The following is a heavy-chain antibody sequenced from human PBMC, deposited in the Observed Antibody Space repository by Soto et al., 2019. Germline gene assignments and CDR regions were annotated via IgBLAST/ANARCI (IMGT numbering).Heavy chain of an antibody. CDR1: GYTFTSYY. CDR3: ARDMGAYYYDSSGYFAFDY. J-gene: IGHJ4*02. Sequence: QVQLVQSGAEVKKPGASVKVSCKASGYTFTSYYMHWVRQAPGQGLEWMGIINPSGGSTSYAQKFQGRVTMTRDTSTSTVYMELSSLRSEDTAVYYCARDMGAYYYDSSGYFAFDYWGQGTLVTVSS. V-gene: IGHV1-46*01. CDR2: INPSGGST. D-gene: IGHD3-22*01.